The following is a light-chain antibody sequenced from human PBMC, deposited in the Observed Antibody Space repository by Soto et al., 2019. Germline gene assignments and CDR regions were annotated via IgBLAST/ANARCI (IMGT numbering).Light chain of an antibody. CDR3: QQYSDNWT. Sequence: DIQMTQSPSTRSASVGDRVIIPGRASPSVGGWLAWYQHKPGKAPKLLIYGVSTLASGVPSRFSGSGSGREFTLTISSLQPDDFAIYYCQQYSDNWTFGPGTRLEIK. J-gene: IGKJ5*01. CDR2: GVS. CDR1: PSVGGW. V-gene: IGKV1-5*01.